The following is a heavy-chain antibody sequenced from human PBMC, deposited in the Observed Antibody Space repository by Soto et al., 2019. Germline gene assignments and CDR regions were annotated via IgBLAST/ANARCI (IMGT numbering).Heavy chain of an antibody. Sequence: PSETLSLTCAVYGGSFSGYYWSWIRQPPGKGLEWIGEINHGGSTNYNPPLKSRVIISADTSKNQFSLSLNSVTAADTAVYYCVKRSLLMAPTWGQGIQVTVSS. J-gene: IGHJ4*02. CDR3: VKRSLLMAPT. CDR2: INHGGST. D-gene: IGHD1-1*01. V-gene: IGHV4-34*01. CDR1: GGSFSGYY.